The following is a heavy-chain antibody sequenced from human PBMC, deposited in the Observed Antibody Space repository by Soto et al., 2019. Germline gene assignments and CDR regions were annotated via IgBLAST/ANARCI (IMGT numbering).Heavy chain of an antibody. CDR1: GGSISNYY. Sequence: SETLSLTCTISGGSISNYYWTWIRQTPGKGLEWIGYVYYSGSTNYNPSLKRRVTISVDTSKNQFSLKLSSVTAADTAVYYCARAVGVDTAMVREYYYGMDVWGQGTTVTVSS. J-gene: IGHJ6*02. CDR3: ARAVGVDTAMVREYYYGMDV. D-gene: IGHD5-18*01. CDR2: VYYSGST. V-gene: IGHV4-59*01.